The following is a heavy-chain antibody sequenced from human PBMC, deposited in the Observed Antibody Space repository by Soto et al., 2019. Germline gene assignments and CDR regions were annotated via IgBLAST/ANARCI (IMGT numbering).Heavy chain of an antibody. CDR2: IYFRGNT. D-gene: IGHD3-22*01. V-gene: IGHV4-31*03. CDR1: GDSISGIDYY. J-gene: IGHJ3*02. CDR3: AREGGSYDSGGYLIRGAFDI. Sequence: SETLSLTCSVSGDSISGIDYYWTWIRQHPEKGLEWIGNIYFRGNTYYSPSLESRLTISVDTSKNQFSLKLTSVTAADTAVYYCAREGGSYDSGGYLIRGAFDIWGQGTMVTVSS.